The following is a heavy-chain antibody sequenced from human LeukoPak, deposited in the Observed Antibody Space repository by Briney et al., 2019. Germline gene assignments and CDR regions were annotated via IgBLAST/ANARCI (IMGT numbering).Heavy chain of an antibody. Sequence: PSETLSLTCTVSGDSISSSSYYWGWIRQPPGKGLEWIGSIYYSGNTYSNPSLKSRVTISVDTSKNQVSLKLTSVTAADTAVYYCARDRLLWFGELDYWGQGTLVIVSS. J-gene: IGHJ4*02. CDR3: ARDRLLWFGELDY. CDR2: IYYSGNT. D-gene: IGHD3-10*01. CDR1: GDSISSSSYY. V-gene: IGHV4-39*07.